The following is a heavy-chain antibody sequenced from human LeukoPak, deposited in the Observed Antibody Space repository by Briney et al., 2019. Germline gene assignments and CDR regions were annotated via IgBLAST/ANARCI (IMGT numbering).Heavy chain of an antibody. V-gene: IGHV3-48*04. Sequence: GGPLSLLCGASGFPLSSYAILGPREAPGGAREWVSYISSSGSAIYYADSVKGRFTISRDNAKNSLYLQMNSLRAEDTAVYYCARGDTAMVDWGQGTLVTVSS. CDR1: GFPLSSYA. J-gene: IGHJ4*02. D-gene: IGHD5-18*01. CDR3: ARGDTAMVD. CDR2: ISSSGSAI.